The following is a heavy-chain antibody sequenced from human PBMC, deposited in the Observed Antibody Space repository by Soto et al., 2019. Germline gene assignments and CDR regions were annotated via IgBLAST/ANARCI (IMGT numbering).Heavy chain of an antibody. Sequence: QVQLQESGPGLVKPSETLSLTCTVSGVSITPYFWCWIRQPAGKAPEWVRHIYARGKTTYHPSLKSRVSMFVSHTQVSLRLTSLTAAETAVYYCARHFDVDPSLDQYYFDLWGRVALVTVS. CDR3: ARHFDVDPSLDQYYFDL. D-gene: IGHD3-9*01. CDR2: IYARGKT. V-gene: IGHV4-4*07. J-gene: IGHJ2*01. CDR1: GVSITPYF.